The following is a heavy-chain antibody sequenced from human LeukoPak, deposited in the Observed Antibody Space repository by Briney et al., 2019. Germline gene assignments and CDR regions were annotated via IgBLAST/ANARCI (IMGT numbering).Heavy chain of an antibody. D-gene: IGHD6-13*01. Sequence: ASVKVSCKASGYTFASFGTNWVRQAPGQGLEWMGWISADNGNTNFAQKFQGRLTMTTDTSTSTGYMELRSLTSDDTAVYYCARDGWFPPIAAAGVGSNWFDPWGQGTLVTVSS. CDR2: ISADNGNT. J-gene: IGHJ5*02. V-gene: IGHV1-18*01. CDR3: ARDGWFPPIAAAGVGSNWFDP. CDR1: GYTFASFG.